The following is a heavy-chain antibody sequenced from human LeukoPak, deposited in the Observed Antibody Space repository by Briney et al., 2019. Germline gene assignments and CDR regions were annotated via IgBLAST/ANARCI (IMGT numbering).Heavy chain of an antibody. Sequence: GGSLRLSCAASGFTFSRYSMSWVRQAPGKGLEWVSSINGNGGSTFYADSVRGRFTISGDNSQNTLYLEMNSLRAEDSAVYYCAKDPHDTSGYYLDYWGQGTRVTVSS. V-gene: IGHV3-23*01. J-gene: IGHJ4*02. CDR3: AKDPHDTSGYYLDY. D-gene: IGHD3-22*01. CDR2: INGNGGST. CDR1: GFTFSRYS.